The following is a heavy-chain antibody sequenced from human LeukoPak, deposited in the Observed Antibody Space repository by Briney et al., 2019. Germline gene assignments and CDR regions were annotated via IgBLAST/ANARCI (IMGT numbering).Heavy chain of an antibody. CDR2: ISGSGGST. Sequence: GGSLRLSCAASGFTFSSYAMSWVRQAPGKGLEWVSAISGSGGSTYYADSVKGRFAISRDNSKNTLYLQMNSLRAEDTAVYYCAKDNGASYWYFDLWGRGTLVTVTS. CDR3: AKDNGASYWYFDL. J-gene: IGHJ2*01. V-gene: IGHV3-23*01. CDR1: GFTFSSYA. D-gene: IGHD4-17*01.